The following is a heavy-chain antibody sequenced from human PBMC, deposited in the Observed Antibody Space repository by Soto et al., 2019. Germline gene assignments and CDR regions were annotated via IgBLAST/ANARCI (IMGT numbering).Heavy chain of an antibody. CDR1: GFTFSSYA. D-gene: IGHD2-8*01. Sequence: EVQLLESGGGLVQPGGSLRLSCAASGFTFSSYAMSWVRQAPGKGLEWVSGIDAGGGGTYYADSVKGRFTISRDNSRNEVYLRVIRLRAEDPAIYYCEKPAGLDCATGVCCADWHFDLWGRGALVTVSS. CDR3: EKPAGLDCATGVCCADWHFDL. J-gene: IGHJ2*01. V-gene: IGHV3-23*01. CDR2: IDAGGGGT.